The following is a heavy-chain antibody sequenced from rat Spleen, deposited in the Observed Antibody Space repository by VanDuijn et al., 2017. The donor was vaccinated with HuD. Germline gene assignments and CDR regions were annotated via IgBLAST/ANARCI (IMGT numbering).Heavy chain of an antibody. Sequence: QVQLKESGPGLVQPSQTLSLTCTVSGLSLTSNSVSWIRQPPGKGLEWMGVIGTNGGTDYNSAIKSRLSISRDTSKSQVFLKMNSLQTEDTAMYFCARTGYYYVMDAWGQGASVTVSS. CDR3: ARTGYYYVMDA. V-gene: IGHV2-47*01. CDR2: IGTNGGT. D-gene: IGHD1-7*01. CDR1: GLSLTSNS. J-gene: IGHJ4*01.